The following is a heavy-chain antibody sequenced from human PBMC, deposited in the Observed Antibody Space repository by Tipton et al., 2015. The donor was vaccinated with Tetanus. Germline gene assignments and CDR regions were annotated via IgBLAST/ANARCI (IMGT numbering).Heavy chain of an antibody. Sequence: SLRLSCAASGLTFSSNYMNWVRQAPGKGLEWVSVIYSGGSTYYADSVKGRFTISRDNSKNTLYLQMNSLRAEDTAVYYCARDLAKSSPYFDYWGQGTLVTVSS. CDR2: IYSGGST. V-gene: IGHV3-66*01. D-gene: IGHD6-13*01. J-gene: IGHJ4*02. CDR3: ARDLAKSSPYFDY. CDR1: GLTFSSNY.